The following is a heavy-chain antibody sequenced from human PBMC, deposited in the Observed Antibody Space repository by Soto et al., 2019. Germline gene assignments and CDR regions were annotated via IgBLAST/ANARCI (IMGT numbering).Heavy chain of an antibody. CDR2: IFGGGGGP. CDR1: GFTFSNFA. V-gene: IGHV3-23*01. J-gene: IGHJ4*02. CDR3: AKMRVKEVWEYVLVF. Sequence: EVQLLESGGGLIQPGGSLRLSCAASGFTFSNFAMSWVRQAPGKGLEWVSRIFGGGGGPCYADSVKGRFTISRDNSKNTVYLQMNGLRAEDTGVYYCAKMRVKEVWEYVLVFWGQGTLVAVSS. D-gene: IGHD1-26*01.